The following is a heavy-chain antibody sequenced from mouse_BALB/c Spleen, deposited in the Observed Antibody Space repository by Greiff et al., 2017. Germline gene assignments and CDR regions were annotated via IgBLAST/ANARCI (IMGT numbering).Heavy chain of an antibody. CDR1: GFDFSRYW. J-gene: IGHJ4*01. CDR3: ARHEMYAMDY. Sequence: DVKLQESGGGLVQPGGSLKLSCAASGFDFSRYWMSWVRQAPGKGLEWIGEINPDSSTINYTPSLKDKFIISRDNAKNTLYLQMSKVRSEDTALYYCARHEMYAMDYWGQGTSVTVSS. V-gene: IGHV4-1*02. CDR2: INPDSSTI.